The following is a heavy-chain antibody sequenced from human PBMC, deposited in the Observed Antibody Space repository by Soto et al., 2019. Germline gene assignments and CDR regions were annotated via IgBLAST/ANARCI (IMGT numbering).Heavy chain of an antibody. D-gene: IGHD3-3*01. CDR2: INHSGST. CDR1: GGSFSGYY. Sequence: KTSETLSLTCAVYGGSFSGYYWSWIRQPPGKGLEWIGEINHSGSTNYNPSLKSRVTISVDTSKNQFSLKLSSVTAADTAVYYCARGLGYYDFWSGYYGMDVWGQGTTVTVSS. CDR3: ARGLGYYDFWSGYYGMDV. J-gene: IGHJ6*02. V-gene: IGHV4-34*01.